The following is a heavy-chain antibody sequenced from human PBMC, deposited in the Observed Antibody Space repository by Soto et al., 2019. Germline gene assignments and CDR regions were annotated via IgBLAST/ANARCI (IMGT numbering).Heavy chain of an antibody. Sequence: QVQLQESGPGLVRPSQTLSLTCTLSGDSISSDGYYWSWIRQRPGKGLEWIGDFYYSGTTSYYPSIRRRLTISVDTSKNQFSLRLSSVTATDTAVYYCARRHDILTGSDSFDVWGRGTLVTVSS. D-gene: IGHD3-9*01. V-gene: IGHV4-31*03. CDR1: GDSISSDGYY. CDR2: FYYSGTT. CDR3: ARRHDILTGSDSFDV. J-gene: IGHJ3*01.